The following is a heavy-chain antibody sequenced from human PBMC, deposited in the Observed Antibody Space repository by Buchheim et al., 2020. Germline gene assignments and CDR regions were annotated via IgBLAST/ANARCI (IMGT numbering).Heavy chain of an antibody. Sequence: QVQLQESGPGLVKPSETLSLTCTVSGGSISSYYWSWIRQPPGQGLEWIGYIYYSGSTNYNPSLKSRVTISVDTSKNQFSLKLSSVTAADTAVYYWARAGYYVLTYYYYYGMDVWGQGTT. V-gene: IGHV4-59*01. J-gene: IGHJ6*02. CDR2: IYYSGST. CDR3: ARAGYYVLTYYYYYGMDV. CDR1: GGSISSYY. D-gene: IGHD3-10*02.